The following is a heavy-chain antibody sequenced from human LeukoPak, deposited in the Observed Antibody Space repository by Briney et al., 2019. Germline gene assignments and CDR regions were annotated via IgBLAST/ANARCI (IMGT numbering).Heavy chain of an antibody. D-gene: IGHD4-23*01. V-gene: IGHV3-7*01. J-gene: IGHJ3*02. CDR2: IKQDGSEK. Sequence: GGSLRLSCAASGFTFSSYWMSWVRQAPGKGLEWVANIKQDGSEKYYVDSVKGRFTISRDNAKNSPYLQMNSLRAEDTAVYYCARVIRWYRRDAFDIWGQGTMVTVSS. CDR1: GFTFSSYW. CDR3: ARVIRWYRRDAFDI.